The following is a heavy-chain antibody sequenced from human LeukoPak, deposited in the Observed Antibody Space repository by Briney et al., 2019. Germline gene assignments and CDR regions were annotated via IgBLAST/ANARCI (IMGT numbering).Heavy chain of an antibody. Sequence: SETLSLTCTVSGGSISSGGHYWSWIRQHPGKGLEWIGYINYSGSTYYNPSLKSRVTISVDTSKNQFSLKLSSVTAADTAVYYCARGSARVFDFWSGYPAPLDYWGQGTLVTVSS. V-gene: IGHV4-31*03. CDR1: GGSISSGGHY. CDR2: INYSGST. CDR3: ARGSARVFDFWSGYPAPLDY. J-gene: IGHJ4*02. D-gene: IGHD3-3*01.